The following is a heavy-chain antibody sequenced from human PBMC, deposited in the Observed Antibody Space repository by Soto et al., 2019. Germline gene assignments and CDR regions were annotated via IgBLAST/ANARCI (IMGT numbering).Heavy chain of an antibody. CDR2: VNPSGGHT. D-gene: IGHD2-21*02. Sequence: QVQLMQSGAEVKKPGASVKVSCKASGDTFTDYYIHWVRQAPGQGLEWMGTVNPSGGHTTYAQHFLGRVTITRDTSTSTLYKELTSLTSDETAIYYCARGGHVVVVTAALDYWGQGTLGTVAS. CDR1: GDTFTDYY. CDR3: ARGGHVVVVTAALDY. J-gene: IGHJ4*02. V-gene: IGHV1-46*01.